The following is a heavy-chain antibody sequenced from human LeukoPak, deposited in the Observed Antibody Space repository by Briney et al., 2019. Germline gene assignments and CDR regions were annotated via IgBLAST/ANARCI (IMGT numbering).Heavy chain of an antibody. J-gene: IGHJ4*02. Sequence: GASVKVSCKASGYTFTSYAMHWVRQAPGQRLEWMGWINAGNGNTKYSQKFQGRVTITRDTSASTTYMELSSLRSEDTAVYYCARDYYDSSGAISFDYWAREPWSPSPQ. V-gene: IGHV1-3*01. CDR3: ARDYYDSSGAISFDY. CDR2: INAGNGNT. D-gene: IGHD3-22*01. CDR1: GYTFTSYA.